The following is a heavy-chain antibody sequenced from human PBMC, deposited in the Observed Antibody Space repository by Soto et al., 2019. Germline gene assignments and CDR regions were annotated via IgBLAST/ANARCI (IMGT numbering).Heavy chain of an antibody. CDR2: MQPSSGRT. CDR3: ARGVTAGVDY. CDR1: GYSFPSLH. Sequence: ASVKVSCKASGYSFPSLHINWVRQTPGQGLEWMGWMQPSSGRTGYAQKFQGRVTMTRDTSINTAYMELSRLTSDDTAFYYWARGVTAGVDYWGQGTLVTVSS. J-gene: IGHJ4*02. V-gene: IGHV1-8*01. D-gene: IGHD1-26*01.